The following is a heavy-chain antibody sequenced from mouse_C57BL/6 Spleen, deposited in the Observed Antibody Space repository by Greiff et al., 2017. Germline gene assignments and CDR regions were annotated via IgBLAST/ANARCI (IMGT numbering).Heavy chain of an antibody. D-gene: IGHD2-5*01. CDR1: GYTFTSYW. Sequence: QVQLKQPGAELVKPGASVKVSCKASGYTFTSYWMHWVKQRPGQGLEWIGRIHPSDSDTNYNQKFKGKATLTVDTSSSTAYMQLSSLTSEDSAVYYCAMNSNGFAYWGQGTLVTVSA. CDR3: AMNSNGFAY. J-gene: IGHJ3*01. CDR2: IHPSDSDT. V-gene: IGHV1-74*01.